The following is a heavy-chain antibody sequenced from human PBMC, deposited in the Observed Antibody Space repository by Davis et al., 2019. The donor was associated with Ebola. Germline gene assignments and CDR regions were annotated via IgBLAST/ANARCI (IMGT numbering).Heavy chain of an antibody. V-gene: IGHV3-48*02. CDR3: ARDLPGGDWYFDL. CDR2: ISSSSSTI. CDR1: GFTFSSYS. D-gene: IGHD1-14*01. J-gene: IGHJ2*01. Sequence: GGSLRLSCAASGFTFSSYSMNWVRQAPGKGLEWVSYISSSSSTIYYADSVKGRFTISRDNAKNSLYLQMNGLRDEDTAVYYCARDLPGGDWYFDLWGRGTLVTVSS.